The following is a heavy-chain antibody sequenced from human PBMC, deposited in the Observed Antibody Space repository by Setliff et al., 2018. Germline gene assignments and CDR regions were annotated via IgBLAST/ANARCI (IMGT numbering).Heavy chain of an antibody. Sequence: PGGSLRLSCAASGFTFSSYAMSWVRQAPGKGLEWVSGLNDVGHNTYYADSVKGRFTISRDNSKNTLYLQMNSLRAEDAAVYYCARDPDTSSKVDVWGRGTLVTVSS. CDR3: ARDPDTSSKVDV. J-gene: IGHJ2*01. CDR2: LNDVGHNT. CDR1: GFTFSSYA. V-gene: IGHV3-23*01. D-gene: IGHD5-18*01.